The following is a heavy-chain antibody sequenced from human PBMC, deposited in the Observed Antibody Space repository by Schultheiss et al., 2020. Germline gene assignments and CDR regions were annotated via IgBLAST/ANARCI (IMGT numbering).Heavy chain of an antibody. Sequence: ASVKVSCKASGYTFTSYYMHWVRQAPGQGLEWMGIINPSGGSTSYAQKFQGRVTMTRDTSTSTVYMELSRLRSDDTAVYYCARGIQRIAVAGTPASPWGQGTLVTVSS. CDR1: GYTFTSYY. CDR2: INPSGGST. V-gene: IGHV1-46*01. CDR3: ARGIQRIAVAGTPASP. D-gene: IGHD6-19*01. J-gene: IGHJ5*02.